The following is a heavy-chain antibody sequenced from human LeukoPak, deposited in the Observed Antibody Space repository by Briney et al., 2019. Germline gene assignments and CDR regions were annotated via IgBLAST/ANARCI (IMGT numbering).Heavy chain of an antibody. CDR3: VRDRGYSTFDY. CDR1: GFLFSNYW. J-gene: IGHJ4*02. CDR2: KKEDGGEI. D-gene: IGHD4-23*01. Sequence: GGSLRLSCAGSGFLFSNYWMAWVRQAPAKGWEGVANKKEDGGEINYVDSVNGRFTISRDNAKNSLDLQMNSLRVDDTAVYYCVRDRGYSTFDYWGQGTLVIVSS. V-gene: IGHV3-7*01.